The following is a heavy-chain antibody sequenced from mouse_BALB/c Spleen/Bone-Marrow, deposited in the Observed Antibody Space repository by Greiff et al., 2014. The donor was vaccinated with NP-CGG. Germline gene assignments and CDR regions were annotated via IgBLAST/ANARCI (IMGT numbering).Heavy chain of an antibody. V-gene: IGHV5-17*02. Sequence: VQLKQSGGGLVQPGGSRKLSCAASGFTFSSFGMHWVRQAPGKGLEWVAYISSGSSTIYYADTVKGRFTISRDNPKNTLFLQMTSLRSEDTAMYYCARDDYDYAMDYWGQGTSVTVSS. CDR2: ISSGSSTI. CDR3: ARDDYDYAMDY. J-gene: IGHJ4*01. CDR1: GFTFSSFG. D-gene: IGHD2-4*01.